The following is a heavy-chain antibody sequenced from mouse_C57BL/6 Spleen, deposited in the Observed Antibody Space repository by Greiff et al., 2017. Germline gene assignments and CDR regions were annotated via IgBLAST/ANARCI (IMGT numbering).Heavy chain of an antibody. J-gene: IGHJ3*01. CDR1: GFNIKDDY. V-gene: IGHV14-4*01. CDR3: TTFYDGSGAY. CDR2: IDPENGDT. D-gene: IGHD1-1*01. Sequence: VQLKESGAELVRPGASVKLSCTASGFNIKDDYMHWVKQRPEQGLEWIGWIDPENGDTEYASKFQGKATITADTSSNTAYLQLSSLTSEDTAVYYCTTFYDGSGAYWGQGTLGTVSA.